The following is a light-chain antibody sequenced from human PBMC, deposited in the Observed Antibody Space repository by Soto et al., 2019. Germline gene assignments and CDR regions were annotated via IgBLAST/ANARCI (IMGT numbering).Light chain of an antibody. CDR1: QSVSNY. J-gene: IGKJ4*01. CDR2: DAS. CDR3: QQRSNWPRLT. Sequence: EIVLTQSPATLSLSPGERATLSCRASQSVSNYLAWYQQKPGQAPRLLIYDASNRATGIPARFSGSGSGTDFTLTISRLEPEDFTVYYSQQRSNWPRLTFGGGTKVEIK. V-gene: IGKV3-11*01.